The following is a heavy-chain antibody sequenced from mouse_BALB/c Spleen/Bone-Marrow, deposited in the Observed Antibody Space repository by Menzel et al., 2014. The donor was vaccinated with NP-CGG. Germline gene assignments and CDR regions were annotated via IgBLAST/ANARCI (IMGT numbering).Heavy chain of an antibody. CDR3: ARDGYSAWFAY. CDR2: VNPNNGGT. Sequence: VQLQQSGPDLVKPGASVKTSCKAPGYSFTGYYMHWVKQSHGKSLEWIGRVNPNNGGTSYNQKFKGKAILTVDKSSSTAYMELRSLTSEDSAVYYCARDGYSAWFAYWGQGTLVTVSA. D-gene: IGHD2-3*01. V-gene: IGHV1-26*01. J-gene: IGHJ3*01. CDR1: GYSFTGYY.